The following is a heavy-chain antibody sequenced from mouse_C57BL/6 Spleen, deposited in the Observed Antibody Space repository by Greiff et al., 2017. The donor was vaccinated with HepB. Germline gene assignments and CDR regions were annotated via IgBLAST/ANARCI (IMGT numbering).Heavy chain of an antibody. CDR3: ASYYYGYAMDY. Sequence: EVQLQQSGPGLVKPSQSLSLTCSVTGYSITSGYYWNWIRQFPGNKLEWMGYISYDGSNNYNPSLKNRISITRDTSKNQFFLKLNSVTTEDTATYYCASYYYGYAMDYWGQGTSVTVSS. D-gene: IGHD1-1*01. J-gene: IGHJ4*01. CDR2: ISYDGSN. CDR1: GYSITSGYY. V-gene: IGHV3-6*01.